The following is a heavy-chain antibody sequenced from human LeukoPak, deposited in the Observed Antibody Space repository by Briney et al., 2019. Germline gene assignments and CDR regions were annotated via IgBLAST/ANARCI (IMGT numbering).Heavy chain of an antibody. V-gene: IGHV4-34*01. J-gene: IGHJ4*02. CDR2: INHSGYT. CDR3: ARDNGGDDPPTLDY. CDR1: GVSFNDYY. D-gene: IGHD2-8*01. Sequence: KSSETLSLTCAVSGVSFNDYYWSWVRQTPGKGLEWIGEINHSGYTNDSPSLKSRVTLSIDTSRKQFSLNLRSVTAADTAVYYCARDNGGDDPPTLDYWGQGTLVTVSS.